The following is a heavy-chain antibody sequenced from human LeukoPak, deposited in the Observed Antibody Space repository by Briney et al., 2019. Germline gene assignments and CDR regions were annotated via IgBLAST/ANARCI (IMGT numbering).Heavy chain of an antibody. Sequence: PSETLSLTCAVYGGSFSDHYWSWIRQPPGKGLEWIGEINHSGSTNYKPSLKSRVTISVGTPKKQISLKLSSVTAADTAVYYCARIPPDMDVWGQGTTVIVSS. CDR2: INHSGST. CDR1: GGSFSDHY. V-gene: IGHV4-34*01. J-gene: IGHJ6*02. CDR3: ARIPPDMDV. D-gene: IGHD2-21*01.